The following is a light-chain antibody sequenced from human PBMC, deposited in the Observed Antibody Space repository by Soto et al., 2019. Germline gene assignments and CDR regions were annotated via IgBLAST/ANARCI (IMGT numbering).Light chain of an antibody. J-gene: IGKJ1*01. CDR1: QSISTW. Sequence: DIQMTQSPSTLSASVGDRVTITCRASQSISTWLAWYQQKPGKAPKLLIFDASSLESGVPSRFSGSGSGTEFTLTISSLQPDDFATYYCQQYNSYSRTFCRGTTVEIK. CDR3: QQYNSYSRT. CDR2: DAS. V-gene: IGKV1-5*01.